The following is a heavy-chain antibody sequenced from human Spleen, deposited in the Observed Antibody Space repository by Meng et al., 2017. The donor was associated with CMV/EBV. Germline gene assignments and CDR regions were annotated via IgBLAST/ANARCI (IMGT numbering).Heavy chain of an antibody. CDR3: AADLSWELLPLDFGY. Sequence: ASVKVSCKASGYTFTGYYMLWVRQAPGQGLEWMGWINPNSGGTNYAQKFQGRVTMTRDTFISTAYMEMSSLRSDDTAIYYCAADLSWELLPLDFGYWGQGTLVTVSS. J-gene: IGHJ4*02. CDR2: INPNSGGT. V-gene: IGHV1-2*02. CDR1: GYTFTGYY. D-gene: IGHD1-26*01.